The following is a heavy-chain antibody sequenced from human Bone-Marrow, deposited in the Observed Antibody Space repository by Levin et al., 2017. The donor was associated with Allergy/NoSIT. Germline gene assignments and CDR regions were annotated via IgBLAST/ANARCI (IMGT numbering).Heavy chain of an antibody. V-gene: IGHV6-1*01. CDR3: ARINPFGSGTSFDY. D-gene: IGHD3-10*01. CDR1: GDSVSSNSAA. J-gene: IGHJ4*02. Sequence: TSETLSLTCAISGDSVSSNSAAWNWIRQSPSRGLEWLGRTYYRSKWYTDYAVSVKSRVTINPDTSKNQFSLQLNSVTPEDTAVYYCARINPFGSGTSFDYWGQGTLVTVSS. CDR2: TYYRSKWYT.